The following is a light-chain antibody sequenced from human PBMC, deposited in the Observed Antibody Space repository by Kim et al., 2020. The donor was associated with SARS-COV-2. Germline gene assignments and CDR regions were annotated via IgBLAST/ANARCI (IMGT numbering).Light chain of an antibody. Sequence: GKTVTISSTRSSGNIASSYVQWYQQRPGSSPTTIIYEDSQRPSGVPDRFSGSIDGSSNSASLTISGLKTEDEADYYCQSYDTTNQVFGGGTQLTVL. CDR3: QSYDTTNQV. CDR2: EDS. V-gene: IGLV6-57*01. CDR1: SGNIASSY. J-gene: IGLJ3*02.